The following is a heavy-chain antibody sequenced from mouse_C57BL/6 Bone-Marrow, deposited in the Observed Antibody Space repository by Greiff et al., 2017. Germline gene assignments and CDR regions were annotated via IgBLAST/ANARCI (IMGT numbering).Heavy chain of an antibody. CDR3: AKKGGIGRNYGVAY. CDR2: IWSGGST. J-gene: IGHJ3*01. Sequence: QVQLKESGPGLVQPSQSLSITCTVSGFSLTSYGVHWVRQPPGKGLEWLGVIWSGGSTDYNAAFISRLSISKDNSKSQVFFKMNSLQADDTAIYYCAKKGGIGRNYGVAYWGQGTLVTVSA. CDR1: GFSLTSYG. V-gene: IGHV2-4*01. D-gene: IGHD2-1*01.